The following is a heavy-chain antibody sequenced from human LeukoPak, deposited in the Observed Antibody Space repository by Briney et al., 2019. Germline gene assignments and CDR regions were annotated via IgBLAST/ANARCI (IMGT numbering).Heavy chain of an antibody. Sequence: SETLSLTCTVSGGSISSGSYYWGWIRQPLGKGLEWIGSLYYSGSSYYNPSLKSRVTISVDTSKNQFSLKVSSVTAADTAVYYCASGNAGLPYFDYWGQGTLVTVSS. CDR2: LYYSGSS. D-gene: IGHD5-12*01. J-gene: IGHJ4*02. CDR1: GGSISSGSYY. V-gene: IGHV4-39*01. CDR3: ASGNAGLPYFDY.